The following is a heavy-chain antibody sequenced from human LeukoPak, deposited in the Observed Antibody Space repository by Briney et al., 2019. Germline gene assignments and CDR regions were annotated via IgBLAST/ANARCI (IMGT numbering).Heavy chain of an antibody. CDR2: ISSSGSNI. J-gene: IGHJ5*02. CDR1: GFTFSDYY. Sequence: GGSLRLSCAASGFTFSDYYMSWIRQAPGKGLEWVSYISSSGSNIYYADSVKGRFTISRDNAKNSLSLQMNSLRVEDTAVYYCARSSSWSCNWFDPWGQGTLLTVSS. V-gene: IGHV3-11*01. CDR3: ARSSSWSCNWFDP. D-gene: IGHD6-13*01.